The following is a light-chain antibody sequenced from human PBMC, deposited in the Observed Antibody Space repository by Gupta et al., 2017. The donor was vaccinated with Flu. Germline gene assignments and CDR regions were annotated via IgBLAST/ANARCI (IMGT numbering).Light chain of an antibody. CDR1: SSDVGGYNY. J-gene: IGLJ2*01. CDR3: SSYTSSVVV. Sequence: QSALTQPASVSGSPGQSITISCTGTSSDVGGYNYVSWYQQHPGNAPKLMIYEVSNRPSGVSNRFSGSKSGTTASLTISGLQAEDEDDYYCSSYTSSVVVFGGGTKLTVL. CDR2: EVS. V-gene: IGLV2-14*01.